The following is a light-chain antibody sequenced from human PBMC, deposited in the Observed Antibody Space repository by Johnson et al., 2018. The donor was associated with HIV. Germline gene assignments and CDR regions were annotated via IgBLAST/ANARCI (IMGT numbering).Light chain of an antibody. J-gene: IGLJ1*01. CDR2: DTY. CDR3: GTWDSSLSVFYV. Sequence: QSVLTQPPSVSAAPGQKVTISCSGSSSNIGNNYVSWYQQLPGTAPKLLIYDTYKRPSGIPDRFSASKSGTSATLGITGLQTGDEADYYCGTWDSSLSVFYVFGTGTKVTVL. V-gene: IGLV1-51*01. CDR1: SSNIGNNY.